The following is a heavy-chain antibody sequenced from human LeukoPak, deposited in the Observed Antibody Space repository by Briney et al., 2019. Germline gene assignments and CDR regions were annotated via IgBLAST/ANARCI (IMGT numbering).Heavy chain of an antibody. CDR2: INPNSGDT. Sequence: ASVKVSCKASGYTFIAYYIHWVRQAPGQGLEWMGRINPNSGDTDYAQKFQGRIIMSRDTSISTLYMDLSRLRSDDTAVYYCARVGGSGAYYAFDYWGQGGLVTVSS. CDR1: GYTFIAYY. CDR3: ARVGGSGAYYAFDY. J-gene: IGHJ4*02. V-gene: IGHV1-2*06. D-gene: IGHD3-16*01.